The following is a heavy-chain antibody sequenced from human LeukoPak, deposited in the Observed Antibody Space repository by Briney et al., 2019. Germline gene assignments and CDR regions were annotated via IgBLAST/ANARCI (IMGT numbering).Heavy chain of an antibody. D-gene: IGHD3-3*01. CDR3: AKSGFLEWLSLTHYFDY. CDR2: VSASGGST. J-gene: IGHJ4*02. CDR1: GFNFYNYA. V-gene: IGHV3-23*01. Sequence: GGSLRLSCAASGFNFYNYAMSWVRLAPGEGLEWVSGVSASGGSTFYADSVKGGFTISRDNSKNTLFLQMNSPRAEDTAIYYCAKSGFLEWLSLTHYFDYWGQGTLVTVSS.